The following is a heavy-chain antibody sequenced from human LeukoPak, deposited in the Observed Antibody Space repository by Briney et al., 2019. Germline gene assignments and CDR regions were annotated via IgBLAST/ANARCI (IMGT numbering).Heavy chain of an antibody. CDR2: TYYKSKWYN. D-gene: IGHD3-22*01. Sequence: SQTLSLTCAISGDSVSSSSAAWNWIRQSPSRDLECLGRTYYKSKWYNDYAVSVKSRITINPDTSKNQFSLQLNSVTPEDTAVYYCARDYYDSSGYSHYDYWGQGTLVTVSS. CDR1: GDSVSSSSAA. J-gene: IGHJ4*02. CDR3: ARDYYDSSGYSHYDY. V-gene: IGHV6-1*01.